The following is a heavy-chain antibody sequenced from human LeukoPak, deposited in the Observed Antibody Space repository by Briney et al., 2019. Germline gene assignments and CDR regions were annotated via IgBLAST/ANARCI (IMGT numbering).Heavy chain of an antibody. CDR3: AREGKIEAAAPFDY. D-gene: IGHD6-13*01. CDR1: GYTFTIYY. V-gene: IGHV1-46*01. J-gene: IGHJ4*02. CDR2: INPSGGGT. Sequence: ASVRVSCKASGYTFTIYYMHWVRQAPGQGLEWMGIINPSGGGTTYAQKFQGRVTMTRDTSTSTVYMELSSLTSEDTAVYYCAREGKIEAAAPFDYWGQGTLVTVSS.